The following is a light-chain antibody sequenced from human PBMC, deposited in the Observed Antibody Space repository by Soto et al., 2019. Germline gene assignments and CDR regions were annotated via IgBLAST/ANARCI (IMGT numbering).Light chain of an antibody. CDR3: AEWDESLNGHV. Sequence: QSVLTQPHSASGTPGQRVTISCSGSSSNIGTSSVHWFQQLPGTAPKLLISTTNQRPSGVPERFSGSKSGTSASLAISGLQCVDEADYYCAEWDESLNGHVFGTGTKVTVL. CDR2: TTN. CDR1: SSNIGTSS. V-gene: IGLV1-44*01. J-gene: IGLJ1*01.